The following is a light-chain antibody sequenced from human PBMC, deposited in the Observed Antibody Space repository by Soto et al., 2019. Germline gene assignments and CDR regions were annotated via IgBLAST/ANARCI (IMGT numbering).Light chain of an antibody. CDR2: EVG. CDR1: SSDVGGYNY. J-gene: IGLJ2*01. V-gene: IGLV2-14*01. Sequence: QSALTQPASVSGSPGQSITISCTGTSSDVGGYNYVSWYQQHPGKAPKLIIFEVGNRPSGVSTRFSGSKSGNTASLTISGLQAEDEADYYCSSYTSSTVVFGGGTKLPS. CDR3: SSYTSSTVV.